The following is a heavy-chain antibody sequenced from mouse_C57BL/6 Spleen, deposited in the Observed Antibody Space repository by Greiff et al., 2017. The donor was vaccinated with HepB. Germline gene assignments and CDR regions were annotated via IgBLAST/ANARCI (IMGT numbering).Heavy chain of an antibody. CDR2: ISYDGSN. CDR3: ASYGFYWYFDV. Sequence: EESGPGLVKPSQSLSLTCSVTGYSITSGYYWNWIRQFPGNKLEWMGYISYDGSNNYNPSLKNRISITRDTSKNQFFLKLNSVTTEDTATYYCASYGFYWYFDVWGTGTTVTVSS. V-gene: IGHV3-6*01. J-gene: IGHJ1*03. D-gene: IGHD2-2*01. CDR1: GYSITSGYY.